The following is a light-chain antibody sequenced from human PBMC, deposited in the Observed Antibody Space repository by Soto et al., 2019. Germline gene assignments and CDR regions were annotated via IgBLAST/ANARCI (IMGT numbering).Light chain of an antibody. CDR3: CSYAGSNDRWV. Sequence: QSALTQPPSASGSPGQSVTISCTGTSSDIGAYNHVSWYQQHPGKAPKLMIHEVSKRPSGVPDRFSGSKSGNTASLTVSGLQDEDEADYYCCSYAGSNDRWVFGGGTKVTVL. V-gene: IGLV2-8*01. CDR2: EVS. J-gene: IGLJ3*02. CDR1: SSDIGAYNH.